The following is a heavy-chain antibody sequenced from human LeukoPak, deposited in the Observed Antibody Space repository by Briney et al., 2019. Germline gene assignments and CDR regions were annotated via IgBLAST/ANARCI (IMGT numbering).Heavy chain of an antibody. V-gene: IGHV1-24*01. Sequence: ASVKVSCKVSGYTLTELSMHWVRQAPGKGLEWMGGFDPEDGETIYAQKFQGRVTMTEDTSTDTAYMELSSLRSEDTAVYYCATDSVSVCSGGSCNYYFAYWGQGPLVTVSS. J-gene: IGHJ4*02. CDR2: FDPEDGET. CDR3: ATDSVSVCSGGSCNYYFAY. D-gene: IGHD2-15*01. CDR1: GYTLTELS.